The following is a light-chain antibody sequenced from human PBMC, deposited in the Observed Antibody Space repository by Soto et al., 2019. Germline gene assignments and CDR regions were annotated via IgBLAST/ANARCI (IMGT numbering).Light chain of an antibody. CDR2: GAS. Sequence: EIVLTQSPGTLSLSPGERAILSCRASQSVSSSYLAWYRQKPGQAPSLLIYGASSRATGIPDRFSGSGSGTDFTLTISRLEPEDCAVYYCQQYGSSPRTFGQGTKVEMK. V-gene: IGKV3-20*01. CDR1: QSVSSSY. CDR3: QQYGSSPRT. J-gene: IGKJ1*01.